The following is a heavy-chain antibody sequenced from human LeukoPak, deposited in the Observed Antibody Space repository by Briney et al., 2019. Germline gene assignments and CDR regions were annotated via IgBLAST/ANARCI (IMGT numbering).Heavy chain of an antibody. Sequence: GASVKVSCKASGYTFTNYYIHWVRQAPGQGLEWMGRIIPIFGTANYAQKFQGRVTITTDESTSTAYMELSSLRSEDTAVYYCASLYGRDSSGYPYWGQGTLVTVSS. D-gene: IGHD3-22*01. CDR3: ASLYGRDSSGYPY. J-gene: IGHJ4*02. CDR1: GYTFTNYY. V-gene: IGHV1-69*05. CDR2: IIPIFGTA.